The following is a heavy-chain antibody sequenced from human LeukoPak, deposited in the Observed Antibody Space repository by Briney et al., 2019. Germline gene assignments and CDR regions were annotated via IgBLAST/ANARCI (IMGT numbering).Heavy chain of an antibody. CDR3: ARVPDYGDWFDY. J-gene: IGHJ4*02. Sequence: GASVTVSCKASGYTFTGYYMHWVRQAPGQGLEWMGWINPNSGGTNYAQKFQGRVTMTRDTSISTAYMELSRLRSDDTAVYYCARVPDYGDWFDYWGQGTLVTVSS. V-gene: IGHV1-2*02. D-gene: IGHD4-17*01. CDR1: GYTFTGYY. CDR2: INPNSGGT.